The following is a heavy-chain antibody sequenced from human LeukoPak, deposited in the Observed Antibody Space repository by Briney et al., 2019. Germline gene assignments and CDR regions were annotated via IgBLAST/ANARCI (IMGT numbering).Heavy chain of an antibody. CDR3: AKDMGYCSSTSCFFDY. CDR2: ISGSGGST. CDR1: GFTFSSCG. D-gene: IGHD2-2*01. Sequence: GGTLRLSCAASGFTFSSCGMNWVRQAPGKGLEWVSAISGSGGSTYYADSVKGRFTISRDNSKNTLYLQMNSLRAEDTAVYYCAKDMGYCSSTSCFFDYWGQGTLVTVSS. J-gene: IGHJ4*02. V-gene: IGHV3-23*01.